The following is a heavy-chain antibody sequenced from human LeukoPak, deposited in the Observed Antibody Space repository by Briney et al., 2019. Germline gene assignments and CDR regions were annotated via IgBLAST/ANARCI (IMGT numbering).Heavy chain of an antibody. V-gene: IGHV3-30*03. Sequence: GGSLRLSCAASGFTFSSYGMHWVRQAPGKGLEWVAVISYDGSNKYYADSVKGRFTISRDNSKNTLYLQMNSLRAEDTAVYYCARVNIVGATSWFDPWGQGTLVTVSS. CDR2: ISYDGSNK. CDR3: ARVNIVGATSWFDP. J-gene: IGHJ5*02. D-gene: IGHD1-26*01. CDR1: GFTFSSYG.